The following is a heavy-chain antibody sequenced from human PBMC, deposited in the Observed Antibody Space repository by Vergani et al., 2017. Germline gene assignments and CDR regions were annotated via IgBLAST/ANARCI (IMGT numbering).Heavy chain of an antibody. V-gene: IGHV1-8*01. J-gene: IGHJ5*02. CDR2: MNPNSGNT. CDR3: ARDTDSSGYHIQFDP. D-gene: IGHD3-22*01. Sequence: QVQLVQSGAEVKKPGASVKVSCKASGYTFTSYGINWVRQATGQGLEWMGWMNPNSGNTGYAQKFQGRVTMTRNTSISTAYMELRSLRSDDTAVYYCARDTDSSGYHIQFDPWGQGTLVTVSS. CDR1: GYTFTSYG.